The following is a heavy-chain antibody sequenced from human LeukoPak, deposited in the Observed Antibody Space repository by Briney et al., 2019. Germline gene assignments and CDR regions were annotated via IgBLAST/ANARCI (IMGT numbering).Heavy chain of an antibody. J-gene: IGHJ4*02. CDR3: ASVYCTNGVCYPFDY. CDR1: GFTFSSYS. D-gene: IGHD2-8*01. Sequence: GGSLRLSCAASGFTFSSYSMHWVRQAPGKGLEWVSYISSSSSYTNYADSVKGRFTISRDNAKNSLYLQMNSLRAEDTAVYYCASVYCTNGVCYPFDYWGQGTLVTVSS. V-gene: IGHV3-21*05. CDR2: ISSSSSYT.